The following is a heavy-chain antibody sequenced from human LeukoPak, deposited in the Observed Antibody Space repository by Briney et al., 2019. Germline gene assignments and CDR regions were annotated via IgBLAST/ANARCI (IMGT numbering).Heavy chain of an antibody. J-gene: IGHJ3*02. Sequence: GASVKVSCKASGYTFTGYYMHWVRQAPGQGLEWMGWINPNSGGTNYAQKFQGRVTMTGDTSISTAYMELSRLRPDDTAVYYCARDLVDNAFDIWGQGTMVTVSS. CDR3: ARDLVDNAFDI. V-gene: IGHV1-2*02. CDR1: GYTFTGYY. D-gene: IGHD2-8*02. CDR2: INPNSGGT.